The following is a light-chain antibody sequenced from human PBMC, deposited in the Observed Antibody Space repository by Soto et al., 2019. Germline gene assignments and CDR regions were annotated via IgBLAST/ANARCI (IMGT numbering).Light chain of an antibody. Sequence: DIGMTQSPAILSVSPGVRATLSCRAIQSISCNLAWYQQKPRQAPRLLIYRASTRATGIPTRFSGSGSGTGFTLTISSLQSEDFAIYYCQHYNNWPPWTFGQGTKVEIK. J-gene: IGKJ1*01. V-gene: IGKV3-15*01. CDR2: RAS. CDR3: QHYNNWPPWT. CDR1: QSISCN.